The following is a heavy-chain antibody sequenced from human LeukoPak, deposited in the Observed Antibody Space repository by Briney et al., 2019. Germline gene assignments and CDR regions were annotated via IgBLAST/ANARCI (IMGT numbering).Heavy chain of an antibody. J-gene: IGHJ4*02. CDR3: AKDLAATQLSYFDY. Sequence: GGSLRLSCAASGFTFSSYAMSWVRQAPEKGLEWVSAISGSGGSTYYADSVKGRFTISRDNSKNTLYLQMNSLRAEDTAVYYCAKDLAATQLSYFDYWGQGTLVTVSS. D-gene: IGHD2-15*01. CDR2: ISGSGGST. V-gene: IGHV3-23*01. CDR1: GFTFSSYA.